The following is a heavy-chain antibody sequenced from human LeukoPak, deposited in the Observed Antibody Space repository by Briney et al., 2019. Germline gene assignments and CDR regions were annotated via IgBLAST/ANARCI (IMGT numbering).Heavy chain of an antibody. CDR1: GFTFSSYW. J-gene: IGHJ4*02. D-gene: IGHD3-22*01. CDR2: INSDGSST. Sequence: GGSLRLSCAASGFTFSSYWMHGVRQAPGKGLVWVSRINSDGSSTSYADSVKGRFTISRDNAKNTLYLQMDSLRAEDTAVYYCARASLYYYDSSGRWYFGYWGQGTLVTVSS. CDR3: ARASLYYYDSSGRWYFGY. V-gene: IGHV3-74*01.